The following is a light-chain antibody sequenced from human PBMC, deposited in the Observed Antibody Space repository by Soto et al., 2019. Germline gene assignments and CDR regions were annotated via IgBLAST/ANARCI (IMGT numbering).Light chain of an antibody. CDR3: QQYGSSSYS. J-gene: IGKJ2*03. Sequence: EIVLTQSPGTLSLSPGEIATLSFSASQSVTSSYLAWYQQKPGQAPRLLIYGVSSRATGLPDRFSGSGSGTDFSLTISRLEPEDFAVYYCQQYGSSSYSFGQGTKVDI. V-gene: IGKV3-20*01. CDR2: GVS. CDR1: QSVTSSY.